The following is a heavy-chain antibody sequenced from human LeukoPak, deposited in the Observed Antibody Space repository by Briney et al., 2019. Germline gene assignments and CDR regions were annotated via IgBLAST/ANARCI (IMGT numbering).Heavy chain of an antibody. CDR3: ARGDGRDYYYVYIDY. CDR1: GYTFTGYY. Sequence: ASVKVSCKASGYTFTGYYMHWVRQAPGQGLEWMGRINPNSGGTNYAQKFQGRVTMTRDTSISTAYMELSRLRSDDTAMYYCARGDGRDYYYVYIDYWGQGTLVTVSS. V-gene: IGHV1-2*06. CDR2: INPNSGGT. D-gene: IGHD3-22*01. J-gene: IGHJ4*02.